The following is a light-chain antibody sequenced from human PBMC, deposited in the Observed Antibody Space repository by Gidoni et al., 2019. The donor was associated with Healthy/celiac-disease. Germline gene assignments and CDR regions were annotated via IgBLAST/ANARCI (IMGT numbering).Light chain of an antibody. CDR1: QSVSSSY. V-gene: IGKV3-20*01. CDR2: GAS. Sequence: VLTQSPGTLSLSPGERATLSCRASQSVSSSYLAWYQQKPGQAPRLLIYGASSRATGIPDRFSGSGSGTDFTLTISRLEPEDFAVYYCQQYGSSPTWTFGQGTKVEIK. J-gene: IGKJ1*01. CDR3: QQYGSSPTWT.